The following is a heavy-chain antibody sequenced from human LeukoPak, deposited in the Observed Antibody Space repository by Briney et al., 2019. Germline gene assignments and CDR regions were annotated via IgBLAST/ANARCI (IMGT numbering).Heavy chain of an antibody. CDR2: IYPGDSDT. CDR1: GYRFTDYW. CDR3: ARGAAGTTPDYYYFGLDV. Sequence: GESLKISCKGSGYRFTDYWIGWVRQMPGKGLECMGIIYPGDSDTRYSPSFQGQVPISADKSINTAHLQWSSLKASDTAMYYCARGAAGTTPDYYYFGLDVWGQGTTVRVSS. V-gene: IGHV5-51*01. D-gene: IGHD1-7*01. J-gene: IGHJ6*02.